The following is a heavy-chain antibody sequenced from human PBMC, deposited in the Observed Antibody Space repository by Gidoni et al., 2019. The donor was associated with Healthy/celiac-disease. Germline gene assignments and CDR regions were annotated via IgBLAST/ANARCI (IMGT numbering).Heavy chain of an antibody. CDR2: ISGSGGST. J-gene: IGHJ4*02. Sequence: EVQLLESGGGLVQPGGSLRLSCAASGFPFSRYAMSWVRQAPGKGLEWVSAISGSGGSTYYADSVKGRFTISRDNSKNTLYLQMNSLRAEDTAVYYCAKDYPSPGVYYYDSSGYFFDYWGQGTLVTVSS. CDR1: GFPFSRYA. CDR3: AKDYPSPGVYYYDSSGYFFDY. D-gene: IGHD3-22*01. V-gene: IGHV3-23*01.